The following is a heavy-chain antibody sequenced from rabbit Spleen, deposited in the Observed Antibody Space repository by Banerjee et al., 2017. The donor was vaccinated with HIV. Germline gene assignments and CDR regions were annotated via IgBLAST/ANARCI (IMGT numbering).Heavy chain of an antibody. D-gene: IGHD1-1*01. J-gene: IGHJ4*01. V-gene: IGHV1S45*01. CDR1: GFSFRDNYY. CDR2: IYTGSSGIT. CDR3: ARWAAGSGGWYTFNL. Sequence: QERLVESGGGLVQPEGSPALTRTASGFSFRDNYYICRVRQAPGKGLEWIACIYTGSSGITYYANWVISRFTITSNTNQNTVALKMTSLTAADTATYFCARWAAGSGGWYTFNLWGPGTLVTVS.